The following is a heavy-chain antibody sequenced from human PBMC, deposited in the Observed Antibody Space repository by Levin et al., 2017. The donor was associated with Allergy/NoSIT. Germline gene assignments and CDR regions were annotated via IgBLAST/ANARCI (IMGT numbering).Heavy chain of an antibody. J-gene: IGHJ4*02. D-gene: IGHD1-26*01. CDR1: GGSISSGDYY. Sequence: SETLSLTCTVSGGSISSGDYYWSWIRQPPGKGLEWIGYIYYSGSTYYNPSLKSRVTISVDTSKNQFSLKLSSVTAADTAVYYCAREEADSGSYVRFDYWGQGTLVTVSS. CDR2: IYYSGST. V-gene: IGHV4-30-4*01. CDR3: AREEADSGSYVRFDY.